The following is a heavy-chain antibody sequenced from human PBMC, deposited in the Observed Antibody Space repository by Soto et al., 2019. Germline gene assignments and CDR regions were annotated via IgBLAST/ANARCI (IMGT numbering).Heavy chain of an antibody. V-gene: IGHV1-8*01. CDR2: MNPNSGNT. J-gene: IGHJ6*02. CDR3: VKDRRRGYSGFGHYGMDV. Sequence: ASVKVSCKASGYTFTSYDINWVRQATGQGLEWMGWMNPNSGNTGYAQKFQGRVTMTRNTSISTAYMELSSLRAEDTAIYYCVKDRRRGYSGFGHYGMDVWGLGTTVTVSS. CDR1: GYTFTSYD. D-gene: IGHD5-12*01.